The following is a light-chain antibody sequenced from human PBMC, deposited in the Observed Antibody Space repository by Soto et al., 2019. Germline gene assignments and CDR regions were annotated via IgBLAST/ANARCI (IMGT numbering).Light chain of an antibody. CDR1: QSVSSN. Sequence: EVVMTQSPDSLSVSPGERATLSCRASQSVSSNLAWYQQKPGQAPRLLIYDASNRATGIPARFSGSGSGTDFTLTISSLEPEDFAVYYCHQRSNWPPTFGQGTRLEIK. V-gene: IGKV3-11*01. CDR3: HQRSNWPPT. J-gene: IGKJ5*01. CDR2: DAS.